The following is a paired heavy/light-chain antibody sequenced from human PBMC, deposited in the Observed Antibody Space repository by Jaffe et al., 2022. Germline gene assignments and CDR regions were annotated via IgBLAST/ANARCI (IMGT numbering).Heavy chain of an antibody. Sequence: EVQLVESGGAVVQPGGSLRLSCVASGFIFDEYTMYWVRQSPGKGLEWVSFISWEGGTTDYADSVKGRFTISRDNSKNSLYLQLNSLRPEDTGFYYCAKDIDKTLGEFSLPAHWGQGTQVTVSS. V-gene: IGHV3-43*01. CDR1: GFIFDEYT. J-gene: IGHJ4*02. D-gene: IGHD3-16*02. CDR2: ISWEGGTT. CDR3: AKDIDKTLGEFSLPAH.
Light chain of an antibody. V-gene: IGKV3-15*01. CDR2: GAS. Sequence: EIVMTQSPATLSMSPGERATLSCRASQSISTNLAWYQQKPGQAPRLLIYGASARATGIPARFSGSGSGTEFTLTISSLQSEDFALYYCEHYNNWPPRFTFGGGTKVEIK. CDR1: QSISTN. CDR3: EHYNNWPPRFT. J-gene: IGKJ4*01.